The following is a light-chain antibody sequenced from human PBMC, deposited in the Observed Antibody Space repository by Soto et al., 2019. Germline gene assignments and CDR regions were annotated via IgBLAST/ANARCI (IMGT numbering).Light chain of an antibody. CDR1: SSNIGAGYD. J-gene: IGLJ1*01. CDR2: GNS. CDR3: QSYDSSLSGLYV. Sequence: QSVLTQPPSVSGAPGQRVTISCTGSSSNIGAGYDVHWYQQLPGTAPKLLIYGNSNRPSGVPDRFSGSKSGTSASLVITGLQAEDEADYYCQSYDSSLSGLYVFGTWNKLTVL. V-gene: IGLV1-40*01.